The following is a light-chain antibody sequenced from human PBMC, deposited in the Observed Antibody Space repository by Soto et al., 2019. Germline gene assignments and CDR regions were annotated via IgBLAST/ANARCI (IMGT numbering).Light chain of an antibody. J-gene: IGKJ2*01. CDR3: QQYGSSPYT. CDR1: QSVSSSY. V-gene: IGKV3-20*01. Sequence: EIVLTQSPGTLSLSPGERATLSCRASQSVSSSYLAWYQQKPGQAPMLIIYGASSRATGLPDSFSGSGSGTDFPLTISRLEPEDFAVYYCQQYGSSPYTFGQGTKLEI. CDR2: GAS.